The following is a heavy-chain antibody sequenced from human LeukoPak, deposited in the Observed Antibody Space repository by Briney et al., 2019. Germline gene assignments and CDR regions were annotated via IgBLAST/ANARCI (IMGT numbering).Heavy chain of an antibody. D-gene: IGHD2/OR15-2a*01. CDR2: INFSGSTI. CDR3: ARENPYADF. V-gene: IGHV3-48*03. CDR1: SFSFSDFD. Sequence: GGSLRLSCTTSSFSFSDFDLNWLRQAPGKGLEWISYINFSGSTITYADSVKSRFIISRDNANNSLYLQLNSLRAEDTAVYYCARENPYADFWGQGTLVTVSS. J-gene: IGHJ4*02.